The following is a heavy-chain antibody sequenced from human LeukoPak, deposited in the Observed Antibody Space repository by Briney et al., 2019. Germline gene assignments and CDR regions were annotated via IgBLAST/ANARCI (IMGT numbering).Heavy chain of an antibody. V-gene: IGHV3-74*01. CDR2: INPDGSGT. D-gene: IGHD6-13*01. Sequence: GGSLRLSCTASGFIFSTYWMHWVRQVPGKGLVWVSRINPDGSGTNYADSVKGRFTISRDNAKNTLYLQMNSLRVEDTAVYYCARDPSGRAAAGRGDYWGQGTLVTVSS. CDR3: ARDPSGRAAAGRGDY. J-gene: IGHJ4*02. CDR1: GFIFSTYW.